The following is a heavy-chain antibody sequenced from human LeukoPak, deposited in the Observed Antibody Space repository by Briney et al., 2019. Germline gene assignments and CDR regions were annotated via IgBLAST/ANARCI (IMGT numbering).Heavy chain of an antibody. Sequence: SETLSLTCTVSGGSISSSSYYWGWIRQPPGKGLEWIGSIYHSGSTYYNPSLKSRVTIAVETSKNQFSLKLSSVTAADTAVYYCANGGPDAFDIWGQGTMVTVSS. V-gene: IGHV4-39*07. CDR3: ANGGPDAFDI. CDR2: IYHSGST. D-gene: IGHD3-16*01. CDR1: GGSISSSSYY. J-gene: IGHJ3*02.